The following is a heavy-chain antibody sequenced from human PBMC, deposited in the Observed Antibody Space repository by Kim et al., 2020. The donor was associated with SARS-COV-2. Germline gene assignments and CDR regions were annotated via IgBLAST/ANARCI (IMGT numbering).Heavy chain of an antibody. CDR3: TTLPTMIVVVMGQGSGAEYFQH. V-gene: IGHV3-15*01. CDR1: GFTFSNAW. Sequence: GGSLRLSCAASGFTFSNAWMSWVRQAPGKGLEWVGRIKSKTDGGTTDYAAPVKGRFTISRDDSKNTLYLQMNSLKTEDTAVYYCTTLPTMIVVVMGQGSGAEYFQHWGQGTLVTVSS. J-gene: IGHJ1*01. D-gene: IGHD3-22*01. CDR2: IKSKTDGGTT.